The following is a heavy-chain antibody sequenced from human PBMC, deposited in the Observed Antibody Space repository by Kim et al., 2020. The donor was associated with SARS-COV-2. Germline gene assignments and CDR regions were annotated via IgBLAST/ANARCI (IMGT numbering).Heavy chain of an antibody. CDR1: GFSLSTSGMC. Sequence: SGPTLVNPTQTLTLTCTFSGFSLSTSGMCVSWIRQPPGKALEWLALIDWEDDKYYSTSLKTRLTISKDTSKNQVVLTMTNMDPVDTATYYCACGHQYYYDISVPPGYHGMDVWGQGTTVTVSS. CDR3: ACGHQYYYDISVPPGYHGMDV. CDR2: IDWEDDK. J-gene: IGHJ6*02. V-gene: IGHV2-70*01. D-gene: IGHD3-22*01.